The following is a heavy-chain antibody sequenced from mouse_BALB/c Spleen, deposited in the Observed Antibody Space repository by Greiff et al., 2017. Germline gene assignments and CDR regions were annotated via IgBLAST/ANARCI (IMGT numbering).Heavy chain of an antibody. CDR1: GDSITSGY. CDR3: ARWKIPLLGRGYYFDY. J-gene: IGHJ2*01. V-gene: IGHV3-8*02. D-gene: IGHD4-1*01. CDR2: ISYSGST. Sequence: EVHLVESGPSLVKPSQTLSLTCSVTGDSITSGYWNWIRKFPGNKLEYMGYISYSGSTYYNPSLKSRISITRDTSKNQYYLQLNSVTTEDTATYYCARWKIPLLGRGYYFDYWGQGTTLTVSS.